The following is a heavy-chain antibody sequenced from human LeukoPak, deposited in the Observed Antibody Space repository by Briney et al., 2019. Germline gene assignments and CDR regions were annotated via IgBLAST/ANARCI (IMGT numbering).Heavy chain of an antibody. Sequence: PSETLSLTCTVSGVSINNYYWNWLRQPPGKGLELIGYIYYSVRGCVTNYNPSLKSPVTISADTSKNQFSLKLSSVAAADTAVYYCTRGGTMTTVPLWGQGTLVTVSS. D-gene: IGHD4-17*01. CDR2: IYYSVRGCVT. CDR3: TRGGTMTTVPL. J-gene: IGHJ4*02. CDR1: GVSINNYY. V-gene: IGHV4-59*08.